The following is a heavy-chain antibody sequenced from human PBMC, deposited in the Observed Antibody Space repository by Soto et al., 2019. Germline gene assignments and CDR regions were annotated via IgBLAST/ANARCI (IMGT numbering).Heavy chain of an antibody. Sequence: PGGSLRLSCEASGFTFINYAMAWVRQAPGEGPEWVSTLGGGDDIFYADSVKGRFTISRDDSRNTLYLQMDNLRVEDTAIYFCAKDSDSYNGIYDAFEVWGQGTVVTVSS. CDR3: AKDSDSYNGIYDAFEV. CDR1: GFTFINYA. V-gene: IGHV3-23*01. D-gene: IGHD1-26*01. CDR2: LGGGDDI. J-gene: IGHJ3*01.